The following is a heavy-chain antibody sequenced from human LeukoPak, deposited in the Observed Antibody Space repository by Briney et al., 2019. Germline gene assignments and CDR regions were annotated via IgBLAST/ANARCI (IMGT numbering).Heavy chain of an antibody. CDR1: GGSIGSHY. Sequence: KPSETLSLTSTVSGGSIGSHYWSWIRQPPGKGLEWIAYLFDSVNTKDNPSLQSRLTLSADTSKNQFSLRLSSVTAADTAVYYCATIKRGSIFGYFDFWGQGIKVTVSS. CDR3: ATIKRGSIFGYFDF. CDR2: LFDSVNT. V-gene: IGHV4-59*11. D-gene: IGHD5-18*01. J-gene: IGHJ4*02.